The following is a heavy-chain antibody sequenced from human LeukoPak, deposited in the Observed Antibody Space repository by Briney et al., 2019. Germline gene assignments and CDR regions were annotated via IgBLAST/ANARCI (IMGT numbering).Heavy chain of an antibody. CDR3: AKGRAQTTVVTPEFDY. CDR2: ISYDGSNK. V-gene: IGHV3-30*04. CDR1: GFTFSSYE. Sequence: PGGSLRLSCAASGFTFSSYEMNWVRQAPGKGLEWVAAISYDGSNKYYADSVKGRFTISRDNSENTVYLQMNSLRADDTAVYYCAKGRAQTTVVTPEFDYWGQGTLVTVSS. J-gene: IGHJ4*02. D-gene: IGHD4-23*01.